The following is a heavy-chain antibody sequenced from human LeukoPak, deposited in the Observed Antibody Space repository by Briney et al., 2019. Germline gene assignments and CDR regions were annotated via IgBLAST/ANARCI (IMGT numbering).Heavy chain of an antibody. CDR2: IYTSGTT. Sequence: SETLSLTCTVSDDSINSYWWSWIRQPAGKGLEWIGRIYTSGTTNYNLSLKSRVTMSVDTSKNQFSLKLSSVTAADTAVYYCARGDTAMVIPIDYWGQGTLVTVSS. CDR1: DDSINSYW. CDR3: ARGDTAMVIPIDY. V-gene: IGHV4-4*07. J-gene: IGHJ4*02. D-gene: IGHD5-18*01.